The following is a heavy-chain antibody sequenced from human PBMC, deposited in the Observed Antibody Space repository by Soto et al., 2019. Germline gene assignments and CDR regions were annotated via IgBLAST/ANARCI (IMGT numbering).Heavy chain of an antibody. CDR1: GFTFDDYA. V-gene: IGHV3-9*01. J-gene: IGHJ4*02. CDR3: ANARDFWSGVDN. Sequence: EVQLVESGGGLVQPGRSLRLSCAASGFTFDDYAMHWVRQAPGKGLEWVSSISWIRDKIGYADSVKGRFTISRDNAKNSLYLQMNSLRAEDTAFYYCANARDFWSGVDNWGQGTLVTVSS. CDR2: ISWIRDKI. D-gene: IGHD3-3*01.